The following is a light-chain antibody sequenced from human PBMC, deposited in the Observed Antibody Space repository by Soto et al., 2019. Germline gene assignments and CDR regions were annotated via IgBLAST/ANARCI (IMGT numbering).Light chain of an antibody. CDR1: NIGSKS. CDR2: YNS. V-gene: IGLV3-21*04. CDR3: QVWDSSSDHVV. Sequence: SYELTQPPSVSVAPGKTARITCGGNNIGSKSVHWYQQRPGQAPVLVIYYNSDRPSGTPERFSGSNSGNPATLTISRVEAGDEADYYCQVWDSSSDHVVFGGGTQLTVL. J-gene: IGLJ2*01.